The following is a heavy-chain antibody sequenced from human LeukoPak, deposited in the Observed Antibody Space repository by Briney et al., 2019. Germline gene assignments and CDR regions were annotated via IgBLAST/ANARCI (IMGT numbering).Heavy chain of an antibody. J-gene: IGHJ4*02. D-gene: IGHD5-12*01. CDR2: ISGSGDGT. CDR1: GFTFSNYA. Sequence: GGSLRLSCAASGFTFSNYARRWVRQAPGKGREWVSAISGSGDGTYSADSVKGRFTISRDNSKNTLCLQMNSLRAENTAVYYCAKPFYSGYDSHFDYWGQGTLVTVSS. V-gene: IGHV3-23*01. CDR3: AKPFYSGYDSHFDY.